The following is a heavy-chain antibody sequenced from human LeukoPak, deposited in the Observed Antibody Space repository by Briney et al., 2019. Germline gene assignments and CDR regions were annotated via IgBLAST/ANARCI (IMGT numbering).Heavy chain of an antibody. Sequence: PSETLSLTCGVSGGSISGSYWWSWVRQPPGKGLEWIGEIYHSGSTNYNPSLKSRVTISMDKSKNQFSLKLSSVTAADTAVYFCARDLIGYCSGGSCPRDYMDVWGKGTTVTVSS. CDR3: ARDLIGYCSGGSCPRDYMDV. D-gene: IGHD2-15*01. V-gene: IGHV4-4*02. CDR2: IYHSGST. CDR1: GGSISGSYW. J-gene: IGHJ6*03.